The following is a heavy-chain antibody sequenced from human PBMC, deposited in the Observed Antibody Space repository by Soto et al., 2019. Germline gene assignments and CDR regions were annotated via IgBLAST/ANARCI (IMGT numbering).Heavy chain of an antibody. CDR1: GGSISSGGYY. CDR3: ARFSGITVVRVDAFDI. Sequence: SETLSLTCTVSGGSISSGGYYWSWIRQHPGKGLEWIGYIYYSGSTYYNPSLKSRVTISVDTSKNQFSLKLSSVTAADTAVYYXARFSGITVVRVDAFDIWGPGTMVTVSS. J-gene: IGHJ3*02. V-gene: IGHV4-31*03. D-gene: IGHD3-10*01. CDR2: IYYSGST.